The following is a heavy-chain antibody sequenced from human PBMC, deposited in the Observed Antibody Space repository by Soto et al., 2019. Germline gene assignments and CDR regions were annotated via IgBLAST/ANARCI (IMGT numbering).Heavy chain of an antibody. J-gene: IGHJ4*02. CDR3: ARRTSSGAIED. D-gene: IGHD2-21*01. CDR1: CDSVNTHDW. CDR2: ISHNDLK. V-gene: IGHV4-4*02. Sequence: PSETLSRTCAVSCDSVNTHDWWAWVRHPPWKRPEWIGEISHNDLKNYNPFLKTRLSFSISRDRSSLQFSLSLRSVTATDTAVYFCARRTSSGAIEDWGQGKMVTLSS.